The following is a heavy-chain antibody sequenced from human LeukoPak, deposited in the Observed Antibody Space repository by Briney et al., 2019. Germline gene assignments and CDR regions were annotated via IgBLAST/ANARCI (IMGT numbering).Heavy chain of an antibody. J-gene: IGHJ4*02. V-gene: IGHV3-7*03. CDR1: GFTFSSYW. D-gene: IGHD6-13*01. CDR2: IKHDGSEH. Sequence: GGSLRLSCEASGFTFSSYWMNWVRHLPGKGLQWVANIKHDGSEHIYADSVKGRFTISRDNSKNTLYLQMNSLRAEDTAVYYCAKDTYSSPSSFDYWGQGTLVTVSS. CDR3: AKDTYSSPSSFDY.